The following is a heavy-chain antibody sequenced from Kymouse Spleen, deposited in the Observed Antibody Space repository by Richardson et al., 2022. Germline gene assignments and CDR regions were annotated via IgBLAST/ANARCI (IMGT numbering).Heavy chain of an antibody. D-gene: IGHD3-10*01,IGHD3-16*02. V-gene: IGHV3-9*01. Sequence: EVQLVESGGGLVQPGRSLRLSCAASGFTFDDYAMHWVRQAPGKGLEWVSGISWNSGSIGYADSVKGRFTISRDNAKNSLYLQMNSLRAEDTALYYCAKGSHYYYYGMDVWGQGTTVTVSS. J-gene: IGHJ6*02. CDR1: GFTFDDYA. CDR2: ISWNSGSI. CDR3: AKGSHYYYYGMDV.